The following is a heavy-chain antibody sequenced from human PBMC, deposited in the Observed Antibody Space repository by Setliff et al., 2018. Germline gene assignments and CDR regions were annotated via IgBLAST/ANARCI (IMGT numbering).Heavy chain of an antibody. Sequence: PSETLSLTCTVSDGSFTSSRYYWGWIRQAPGSGLEWIGSISYSGTPYYNASVESRVTISIDTSRNQSSLELRSVTVADTATYYCVRPGGTTVVARHFDYWGSGILVTVSS. D-gene: IGHD2-15*01. CDR1: DGSFTSSRYY. J-gene: IGHJ4*01. CDR3: VRPGGTTVVARHFDY. CDR2: ISYSGTP. V-gene: IGHV4-39*01.